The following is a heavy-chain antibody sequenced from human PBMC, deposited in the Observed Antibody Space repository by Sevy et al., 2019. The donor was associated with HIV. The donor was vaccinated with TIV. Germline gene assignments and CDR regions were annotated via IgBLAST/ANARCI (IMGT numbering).Heavy chain of an antibody. CDR1: GFTFSSYG. CDR3: ARDQHHVGWPLDY. Sequence: GGSLRLSCAASGFTFSSYGMHWVRQAPGKGLEWVAVIWYDGNNQYYAHSVKGRFTISRDNSKNTLYLQMNSLRPEDTAVYYCARDQHHVGWPLDYWGQGTLVTVSS. V-gene: IGHV3-33*01. CDR2: IWYDGNNQ. D-gene: IGHD6-13*01. J-gene: IGHJ4*02.